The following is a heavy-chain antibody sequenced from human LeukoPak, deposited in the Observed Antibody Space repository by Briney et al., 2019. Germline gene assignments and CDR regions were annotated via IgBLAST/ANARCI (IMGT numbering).Heavy chain of an antibody. CDR2: ITSSSNYI. V-gene: IGHV3-21*03. CDR1: GFAFSSYN. J-gene: IGHJ4*02. Sequence: PGGSLRLSCAASGFAFSSYNMKWVRQAPGKGLEWVSSITSSSNYIYYADSVKGRFTISRDNAKNSLYLQMNSLRAEDTTVYYCARDCWDYGSGSYCGIDYWGQGTLVTVSS. CDR3: ARDCWDYGSGSYCGIDY. D-gene: IGHD3-10*01.